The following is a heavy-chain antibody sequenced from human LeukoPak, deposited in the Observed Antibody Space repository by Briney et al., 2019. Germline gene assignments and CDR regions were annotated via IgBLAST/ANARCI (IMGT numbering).Heavy chain of an antibody. J-gene: IGHJ6*02. Sequence: SETLSLTCTVSGGPISSYYWSWIRQPAGKGLEWIGRIYTSGSTNYNPSLKSRVTMSVDTSKNQFSLKLSSVTAADTAVYYCARDQRYNWNDRYYYYGMDVWGQGTTVTVSS. CDR1: GGPISSYY. V-gene: IGHV4-4*07. D-gene: IGHD1-1*01. CDR2: IYTSGST. CDR3: ARDQRYNWNDRYYYYGMDV.